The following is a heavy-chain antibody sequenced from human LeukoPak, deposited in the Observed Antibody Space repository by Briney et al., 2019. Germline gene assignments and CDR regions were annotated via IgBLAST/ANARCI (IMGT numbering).Heavy chain of an antibody. J-gene: IGHJ4*02. CDR3: ARDTSGYYDY. CDR1: GFTFSSYA. CDR2: ISYDGSNK. Sequence: GGSLRLSCAASGFTFSSYAMHWDRQAPGKGLEWVAVISYDGSNKYYADSVKGRFTISRDNSKNTLYLQMNSLRAEDTAVYYCARDTSGYYDYWGQGALVTVSS. V-gene: IGHV3-30-3*01. D-gene: IGHD2-15*01.